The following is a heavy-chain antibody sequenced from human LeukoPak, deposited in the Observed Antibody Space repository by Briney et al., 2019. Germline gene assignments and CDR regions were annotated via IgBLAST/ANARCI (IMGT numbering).Heavy chain of an antibody. J-gene: IGHJ5*02. CDR2: IYPGDSDT. CDR1: GYSFTSYW. D-gene: IGHD6-13*01. V-gene: IGHV5-51*01. Sequence: GESLKISCKGSGYSFTSYWIGWVRQMPGKGLEWMGIIYPGDSDTRYSPSFQGQVTISADKSISTAYLQWSSLKASDTAMYYCARQKYSSSWYVSFDPWGQGTLVTVSS. CDR3: ARQKYSSSWYVSFDP.